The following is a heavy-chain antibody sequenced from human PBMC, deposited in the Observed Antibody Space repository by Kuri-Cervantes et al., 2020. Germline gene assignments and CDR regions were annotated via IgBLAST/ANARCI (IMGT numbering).Heavy chain of an antibody. Sequence: SETLSLTCTVSGGSISSSSYYWGWIRQPPGKGLEWIGSIYYSGSTYYNPSLKSRVTISVDTSKNQFSLKLSSVTAADTAVYYCARHGDSGYDLYYYYYYMDVWGKGTTVTVSS. D-gene: IGHD5-12*01. J-gene: IGHJ6*03. CDR3: ARHGDSGYDLYYYYYYMDV. V-gene: IGHV4-39*01. CDR2: IYYSGST. CDR1: GGSISSSSYY.